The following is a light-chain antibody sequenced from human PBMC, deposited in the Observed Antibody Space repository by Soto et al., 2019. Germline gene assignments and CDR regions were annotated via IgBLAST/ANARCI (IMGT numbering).Light chain of an antibody. V-gene: IGKV1-39*01. CDR2: AAS. CDR3: QQSYSAPYT. CDR1: QSISNY. J-gene: IGKJ2*01. Sequence: DIQMTQSPSSLSASVGDRVTITCRASQSISNYLNWYQQKPGKAPNLLIYAASSLQSGVPSRFGGSGSGTDFTLTISSLQPEDFAAYFCQQSYSAPYTLGQGTKLEIK.